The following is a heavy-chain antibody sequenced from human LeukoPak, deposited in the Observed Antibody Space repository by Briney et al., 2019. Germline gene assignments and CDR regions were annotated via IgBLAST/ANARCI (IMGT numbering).Heavy chain of an antibody. D-gene: IGHD3-10*01. Sequence: GGSLRLSCAVSGFPFSNSWMYWVRQAPGKGLGWVAVISYDGSNKYYADSVKGRFTISRDNSKNTLYLQMNSLRAEDTAVYYCAGTPSSGRANYYYYGMDVWGQGTTVTVSS. V-gene: IGHV3-30*19. CDR1: GFPFSNSW. J-gene: IGHJ6*02. CDR2: ISYDGSNK. CDR3: AGTPSSGRANYYYYGMDV.